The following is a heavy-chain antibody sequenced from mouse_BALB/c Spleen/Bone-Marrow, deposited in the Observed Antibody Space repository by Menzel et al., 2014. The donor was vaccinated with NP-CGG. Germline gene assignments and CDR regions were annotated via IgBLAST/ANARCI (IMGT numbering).Heavy chain of an antibody. CDR2: IYPGSGST. CDR3: ARFSQLGLLAY. Sequence: QVQLKDSGAELVKPGTSVKLSCKASGYNFTSYWINWVKLRPGQGLGWIGDIYPGSGSTNYNEKFKSKATLTVDTSSSTAYMQLSSLASEDSALYYCARFSQLGLLAYWGQGTLVTVSA. CDR1: GYNFTSYW. J-gene: IGHJ3*01. V-gene: IGHV1-55*01. D-gene: IGHD3-1*01.